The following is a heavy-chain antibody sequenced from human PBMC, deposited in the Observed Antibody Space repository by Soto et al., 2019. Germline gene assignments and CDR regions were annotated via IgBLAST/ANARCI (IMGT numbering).Heavy chain of an antibody. Sequence: QITLKESGPTLVKPTQTLTLTCTFSGFSLTTYGVGVGWVRQPPGKALEWLALIYWDDDKRYSPSLKSRLTINKDTSKYHVVLTMTNMDPVDTATCFCAHRLALNSDWNCGRFDYWGQGTLVTVSS. J-gene: IGHJ4*02. CDR1: GFSLTTYGVG. D-gene: IGHD1-7*01. CDR3: AHRLALNSDWNCGRFDY. V-gene: IGHV2-5*02. CDR2: IYWDDDK.